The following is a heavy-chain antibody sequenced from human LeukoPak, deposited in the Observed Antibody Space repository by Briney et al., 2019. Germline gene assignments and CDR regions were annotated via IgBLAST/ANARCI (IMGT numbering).Heavy chain of an antibody. CDR1: GGSISSYY. J-gene: IGHJ3*02. CDR2: IYYSGST. Sequence: SETLSLTCTVSGGSISSYYWSWIRQPPGKGLEWIGYIYYSGSTNYNPSLKSRVTISVDTTKNQFSLKLSSVTAADTAVYYCARDGEWELRGAFDIWGQGTMVTVSS. D-gene: IGHD1-26*01. CDR3: ARDGEWELRGAFDI. V-gene: IGHV4-59*01.